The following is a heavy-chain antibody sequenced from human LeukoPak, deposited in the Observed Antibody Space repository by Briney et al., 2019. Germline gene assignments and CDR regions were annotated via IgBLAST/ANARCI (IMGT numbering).Heavy chain of an antibody. CDR1: GFTFSSYQ. CDR2: IKQDGSEQ. V-gene: IGHV3-7*01. J-gene: IGHJ5*02. CDR3: ARGFEASPNWFDP. Sequence: TGGSLRLSCAASGFTFSSYQMNWVRQAPGKRLEWVANIKQDGSEQYYVDSVKGRFTISRDNAENSLYLQMNSLRVDDTAVYYCARGFEASPNWFDPWGQGTLVTVSS.